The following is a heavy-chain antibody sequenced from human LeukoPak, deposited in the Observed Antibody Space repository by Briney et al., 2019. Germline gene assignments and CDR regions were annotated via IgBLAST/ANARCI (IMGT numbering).Heavy chain of an antibody. J-gene: IGHJ5*02. Sequence: PGRSLRLSCAASGFTFSSYAIHWVRQAPGKGLEWVAVISYDGSNKYYADSVKGRFTISRDNSRNTQYLQMNSLRAEDTAVYYCARDNSGYDYLDPWGQGTLVTVSS. V-gene: IGHV3-30*04. D-gene: IGHD5-12*01. CDR3: ARDNSGYDYLDP. CDR2: ISYDGSNK. CDR1: GFTFSSYA.